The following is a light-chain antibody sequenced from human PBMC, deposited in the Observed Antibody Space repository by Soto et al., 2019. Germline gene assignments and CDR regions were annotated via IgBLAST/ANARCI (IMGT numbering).Light chain of an antibody. CDR3: SSYTRISTYV. J-gene: IGLJ1*01. Sequence: QSALTQPASVSGSPGQSITISCTGTSSDVGGYNYVSWYQQHTGKAPKLMIYEVSNRPSGVSNRVSGSKSGNTSSLTISGLQAEDEADYYCSSYTRISTYVFELGPRSPS. CDR2: EVS. CDR1: SSDVGGYNY. V-gene: IGLV2-14*01.